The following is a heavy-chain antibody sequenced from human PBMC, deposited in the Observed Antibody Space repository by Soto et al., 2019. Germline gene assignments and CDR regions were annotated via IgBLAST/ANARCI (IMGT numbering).Heavy chain of an antibody. J-gene: IGHJ4*02. Sequence: ASVKVSCKASGFTFTSSAMQWVRQARGQRLEWIGWIVVGSGNTNYAQKFQERVTITRDMSTSTAYMELSSLRSEDTAVYYCAAGVTYSGYASFDYWGQGTLVTVSS. CDR2: IVVGSGNT. V-gene: IGHV1-58*02. D-gene: IGHD5-12*01. CDR1: GFTFTSSA. CDR3: AAGVTYSGYASFDY.